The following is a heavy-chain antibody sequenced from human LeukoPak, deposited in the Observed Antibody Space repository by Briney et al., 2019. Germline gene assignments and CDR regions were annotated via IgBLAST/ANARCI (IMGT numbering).Heavy chain of an antibody. CDR2: IYYSGST. CDR1: GGSISTYY. CDR3: ARGSRGDGAAFDI. D-gene: IGHD7-27*01. V-gene: IGHV4-59*01. Sequence: SETLSLTCTVSGGSISTYYWNWIRQPPGKGLEWIGYIYYSGSTNYNPSLKSRVTISVDTSKNQFSLKVSSVTAAGTAVYYCARGSRGDGAAFDIWGQGAMVTVSS. J-gene: IGHJ3*02.